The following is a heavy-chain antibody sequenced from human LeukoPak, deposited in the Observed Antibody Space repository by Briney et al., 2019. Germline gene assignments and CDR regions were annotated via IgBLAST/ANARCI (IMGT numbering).Heavy chain of an antibody. D-gene: IGHD3-3*01. J-gene: IGHJ6*02. CDR3: AKDFWSSYYYYGMDV. CDR2: IIPILGIA. Sequence: SVKVSCKASGGTFSSYAISWVRQAPGQGLEWMGRIIPILGIANYAQKFQGRVTITADKSTSTTYMELSSLRSEDTAVYYCAKDFWSSYYYYGMDVWGQGTTVTVSS. V-gene: IGHV1-69*04. CDR1: GGTFSSYA.